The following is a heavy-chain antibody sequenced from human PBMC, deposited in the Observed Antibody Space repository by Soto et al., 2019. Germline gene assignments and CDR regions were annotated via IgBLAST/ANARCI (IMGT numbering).Heavy chain of an antibody. D-gene: IGHD3-22*01. V-gene: IGHV1-69*01. CDR2: IIPIFGTA. CDR3: AFYYDSSGYYFAVNYFDY. J-gene: IGHJ4*02. Sequence: QVQLVQSGAEVKKPGSSVKVSCKASGGTFSSYAISWVRQAPGQGLEWMGGIIPIFGTANYAQKFQGRVTITADECTSTAYMELSSLRSEDTAVYYCAFYYDSSGYYFAVNYFDYWGQGTLVTVSS. CDR1: GGTFSSYA.